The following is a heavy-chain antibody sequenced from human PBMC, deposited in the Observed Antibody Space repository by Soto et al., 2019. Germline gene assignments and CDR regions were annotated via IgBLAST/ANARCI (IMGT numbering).Heavy chain of an antibody. CDR3: ARDQGSYYDFWSCYFSTDPLGY. Sequence: ASVKVSCKASGYTFTGYYMHWVRQAPGQGLEWMGWINPNSGGTNYAQKFQGRVTMTRDTSISTAYMELSRLRSDDTAVYYCARDQGSYYDFWSCYFSTDPLGYWGQGTLVTVSS. CDR1: GYTFTGYY. J-gene: IGHJ4*02. D-gene: IGHD3-3*01. CDR2: INPNSGGT. V-gene: IGHV1-2*02.